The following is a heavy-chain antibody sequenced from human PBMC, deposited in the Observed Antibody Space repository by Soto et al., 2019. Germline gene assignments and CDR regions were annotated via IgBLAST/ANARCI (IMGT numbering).Heavy chain of an antibody. CDR1: GYTFAGTG. CDR3: ARDPSILGRYFRSSFVP. Sequence: AAVKLSWKACGYTFAGTGMHWGRQSPGQRLEWMGWINAGNGNTKYSQKFQGRVTITRDTSASTAYMELSSLRSEFTTVYHCARDPSILGRYFRSSFVPWG. V-gene: IGHV1-3*01. CDR2: INAGNGNT. D-gene: IGHD3-9*01. J-gene: IGHJ5*02.